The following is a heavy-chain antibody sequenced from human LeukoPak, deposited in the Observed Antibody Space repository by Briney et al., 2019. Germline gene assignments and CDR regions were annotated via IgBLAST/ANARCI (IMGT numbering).Heavy chain of an antibody. V-gene: IGHV4-39*07. Sequence: PSETLSLTCTVSGGSISSSSYYWGWIRQPPGKGLEWIGSIYYSGSTYYNPSLKSRVTISVDTSKNQFSLKLTSVTAADTAVYYCARDDGFRYYYYYMDVWGKGTTVTVSS. CDR1: GGSISSSSYY. D-gene: IGHD4-17*01. J-gene: IGHJ6*03. CDR3: ARDDGFRYYYYYMDV. CDR2: IYYSGST.